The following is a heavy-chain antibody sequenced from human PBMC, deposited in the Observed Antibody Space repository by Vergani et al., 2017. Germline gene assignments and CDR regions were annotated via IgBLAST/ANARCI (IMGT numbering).Heavy chain of an antibody. J-gene: IGHJ3*02. CDR2: IDPSDSYT. D-gene: IGHD3-22*01. Sequence: EVQLVQSGAEVKKPGESLRISCKGSGYIFTSYWISWVRQMPGKGLEWMGRIDPSDSYTNYSPSFQGHVTISADKSISTVYLQLSSLKASDTAMYYCARIVDDAFDIWGQGTMVTVSS. CDR3: ARIVDDAFDI. V-gene: IGHV5-10-1*03. CDR1: GYIFTSYW.